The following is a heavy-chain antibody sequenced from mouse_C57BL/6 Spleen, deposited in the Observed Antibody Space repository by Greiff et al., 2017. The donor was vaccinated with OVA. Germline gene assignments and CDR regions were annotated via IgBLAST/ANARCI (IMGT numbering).Heavy chain of an antibody. CDR2: IDPSDSET. J-gene: IGHJ4*01. Sequence: QVQLQQPGAELVRPGSSVKLSCKASGYTFTSYWMHWVKQRPIQGLEWIGNIDPSDSETHYNQKFKDKATLTVDKSSSTAYMQLSSLTSEDSAVYYCAKESTPTAMDYWGQGTSVTVSS. CDR1: GYTFTSYW. V-gene: IGHV1-52*01. CDR3: AKESTPTAMDY.